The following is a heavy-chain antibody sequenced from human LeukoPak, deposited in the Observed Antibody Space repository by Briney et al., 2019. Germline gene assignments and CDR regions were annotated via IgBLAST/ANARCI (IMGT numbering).Heavy chain of an antibody. CDR2: IYYSGST. CDR3: AREHEGYFDY. CDR1: GGSISSGGYY. Sequence: SETLSLTCTVSGGSISSGGYYWSWIRQPPGKGLEWIGYIYYSGSTYYNPSLKSRVTISVDTSKNQFSLKLSSVTAADTAVYYCAREHEGYFDYWGQGTLVTVSS. J-gene: IGHJ4*02. V-gene: IGHV4-30-4*01.